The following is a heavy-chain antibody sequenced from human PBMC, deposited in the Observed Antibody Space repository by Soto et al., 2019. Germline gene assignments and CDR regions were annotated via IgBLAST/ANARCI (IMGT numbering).Heavy chain of an antibody. CDR1: GYSFTSYC. CDR2: IYPGDSDT. D-gene: IGHD6-6*01. Sequence: GESLQISLKGSGYSFTSYCIGWVRQMPGKGLEWMGIIYPGDSDTRYSPSFQGQVTISADKSISTAYLQWSSLKASDTAMYYCARLVEYSSSSESFDIWGQGTMVTVSS. V-gene: IGHV5-51*01. CDR3: ARLVEYSSSSESFDI. J-gene: IGHJ3*02.